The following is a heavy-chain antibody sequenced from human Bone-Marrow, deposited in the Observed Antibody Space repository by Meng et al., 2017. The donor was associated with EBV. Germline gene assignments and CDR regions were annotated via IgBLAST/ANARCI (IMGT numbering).Heavy chain of an antibody. J-gene: IGHJ4*02. Sequence: GQLVQVGGEGKKPGASVKVSCKASGYTFTGYYMHWVRQAPGQGLEWMGRINPNSGGTNYAQKFQGRVTMTRDTSISTAYMELSRLRSDDTAVYYCARDLVVGATSFHYWGQGTLVTVSS. V-gene: IGHV1-2*06. CDR2: INPNSGGT. CDR1: GYTFTGYY. D-gene: IGHD1-26*01. CDR3: ARDLVVGATSFHY.